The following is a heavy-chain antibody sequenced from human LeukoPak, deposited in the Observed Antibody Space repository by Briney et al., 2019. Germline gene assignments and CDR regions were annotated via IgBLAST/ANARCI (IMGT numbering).Heavy chain of an antibody. V-gene: IGHV3-23*01. CDR1: GFTFSSYA. D-gene: IGHD6-19*01. Sequence: GGSLRLSCAVSGFTFSSYAMSWVRQAPGKGLEWVSGISGSGDSTSYADSVKGRFSVSRDNSKNTLYLQMNSLRAEDTALYYCARNISSGWYVDYWGPGTLVTDSS. J-gene: IGHJ4*02. CDR3: ARNISSGWYVDY. CDR2: ISGSGDST.